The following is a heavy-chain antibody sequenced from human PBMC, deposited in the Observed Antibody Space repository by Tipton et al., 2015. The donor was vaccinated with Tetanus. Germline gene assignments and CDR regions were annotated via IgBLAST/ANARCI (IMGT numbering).Heavy chain of an antibody. D-gene: IGHD3-3*01. CDR2: ISWNSGSI. Sequence: SLRLSCAASGFTFDDYAMHWVRQAPGKGLEWVSGISWNSGSIGYADSVKGRFTISRDNAKNSLYLQMNSLRAEDTALYYCAKDRASSTISRGRYYGMDVWGQGTTVTVSS. V-gene: IGHV3-9*01. J-gene: IGHJ6*02. CDR1: GFTFDDYA. CDR3: AKDRASSTISRGRYYGMDV.